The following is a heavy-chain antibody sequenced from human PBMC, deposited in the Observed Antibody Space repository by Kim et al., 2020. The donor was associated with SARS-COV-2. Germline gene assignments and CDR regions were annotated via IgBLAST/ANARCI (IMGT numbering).Heavy chain of an antibody. D-gene: IGHD3-10*01. V-gene: IGHV1-69*13. CDR1: GGTFSSYA. Sequence: SVKVSCKASGGTFSSYAISWVRQAPGQGLEWMGGIIPIFGTANYAQKFQGRVTITADESTSTAYMELSSLRSEDTAVYYCAARWFGGNYGMDVWGQGTTVTVSS. J-gene: IGHJ6*02. CDR3: AARWFGGNYGMDV. CDR2: IIPIFGTA.